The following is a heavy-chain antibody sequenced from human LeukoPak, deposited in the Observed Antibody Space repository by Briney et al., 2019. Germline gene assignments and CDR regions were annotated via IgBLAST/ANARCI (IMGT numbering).Heavy chain of an antibody. Sequence: SETLSLTCAVYGGSFSGHYWSWIRQPPGKGLEWIGEIDHSGSTNYNPSLKSRVTISVDTSKNQFPLRLSSVTAADTAVYYCATVGPYYSGSGNLGLGFEYWGQGTLVTVSS. V-gene: IGHV4-34*01. D-gene: IGHD3-10*01. CDR1: GGSFSGHY. CDR3: ATVGPYYSGSGNLGLGFEY. J-gene: IGHJ4*02. CDR2: IDHSGST.